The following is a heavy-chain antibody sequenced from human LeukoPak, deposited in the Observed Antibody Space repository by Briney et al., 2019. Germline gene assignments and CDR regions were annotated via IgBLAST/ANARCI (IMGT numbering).Heavy chain of an antibody. CDR3: ARVGLGVGSGRKASGFDP. CDR1: GFTFSDHY. Sequence: GGSLRLSCAASGFTFSDHYIDWVRQAPGKGLEWVGRSRDKGNRYTTAYAASVRGRFTISRDDSKNSLYLQMNSLRAEDTAVYYCARVGLGVGSGRKASGFDPWGQGTLVTVSS. CDR2: SRDKGNRYTT. V-gene: IGHV3-72*01. D-gene: IGHD3-10*01. J-gene: IGHJ5*02.